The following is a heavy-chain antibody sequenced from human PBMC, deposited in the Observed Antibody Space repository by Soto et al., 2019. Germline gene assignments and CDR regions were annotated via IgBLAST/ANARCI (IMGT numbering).Heavy chain of an antibody. V-gene: IGHV3-9*01. CDR3: AKGRGALAVVSNWFDP. Sequence: EVQLVESGGGLVQPGRSLRLSCAAFGFTFEDSAMHWIRQTPGKGLEWVAGINWNGGSVGYADSVKGRFTISRDNANNSLFLQMDSLIPEDTALYYCAKGRGALAVVSNWFDPWGQGTLVTVSS. D-gene: IGHD2-2*01. CDR1: GFTFEDSA. J-gene: IGHJ5*02. CDR2: INWNGGSV.